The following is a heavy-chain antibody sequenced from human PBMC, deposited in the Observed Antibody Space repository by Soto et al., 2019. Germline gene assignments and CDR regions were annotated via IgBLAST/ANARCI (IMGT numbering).Heavy chain of an antibody. CDR3: ASRDPGTSVDY. J-gene: IGHJ4*02. Sequence: SEPLSLTCAVSGGSFTSNNWWTWVRQPPGQGLEWIGEIYRTGSTNYNPSLKSRVTISLDKSENQFSLKVTSLTAADTAVYYCASRDPGTSVDYWGQGTLVTVSS. CDR1: GGSFTSNNW. D-gene: IGHD1-7*01. CDR2: IYRTGST. V-gene: IGHV4-4*02.